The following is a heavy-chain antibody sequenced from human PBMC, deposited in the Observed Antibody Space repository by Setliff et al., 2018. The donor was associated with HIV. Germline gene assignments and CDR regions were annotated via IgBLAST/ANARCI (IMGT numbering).Heavy chain of an antibody. J-gene: IGHJ4*02. CDR1: GGFVSRSSYY. V-gene: IGHV4-39*01. CDR2: IYYNGDT. CDR3: VRMEATRPPRGLDY. D-gene: IGHD6-6*01. Sequence: PSETLSLTCTVSGGFVSRSSYYWGWIRQPRGKRLEWIGTIYYNGDTQYNPSFKSRVIMSVDTPKNQFSLRLISVTAADTAVYYCVRMEATRPPRGLDYWGPGTLVTVSS.